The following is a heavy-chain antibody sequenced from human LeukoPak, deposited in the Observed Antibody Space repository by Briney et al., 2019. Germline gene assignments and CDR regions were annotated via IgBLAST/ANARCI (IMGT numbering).Heavy chain of an antibody. V-gene: IGHV3-23*01. CDR3: ARLGPVNKDHYIDV. D-gene: IGHD7-27*01. Sequence: QAGGSLRLSCAASGFTFSSYAMSWVRQAPGKGLEWVSAISGSGGSTNYADSVKGRFTISRDNADNSLYLQMNSLGAEDTAVYFCARLGPVNKDHYIDVGGKGTTVTISS. CDR2: ISGSGGST. J-gene: IGHJ6*03. CDR1: GFTFSSYA.